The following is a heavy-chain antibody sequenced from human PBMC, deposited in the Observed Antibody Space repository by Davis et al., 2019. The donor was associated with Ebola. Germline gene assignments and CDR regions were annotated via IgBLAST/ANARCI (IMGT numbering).Heavy chain of an antibody. V-gene: IGHV3-11*06. Sequence: GRFTISRDNAKNSLYLQMNSLRAEDTAVYYCARDGYCSSGSCYSGFDWFDPWGQGTLVTVSS. J-gene: IGHJ5*02. D-gene: IGHD2-15*01. CDR3: ARDGYCSSGSCYSGFDWFDP.